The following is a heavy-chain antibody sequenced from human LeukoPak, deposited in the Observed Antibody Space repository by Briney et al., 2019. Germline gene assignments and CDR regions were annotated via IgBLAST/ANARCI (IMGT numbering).Heavy chain of an antibody. CDR3: ARDLRGSGWYFDY. Sequence: GGSLRLSCAASEFTFTTYSMNWVRQTPGKGLEWVSSISRSSTYTYYADSVRGRFTISRDNGKNSVYLQMNSLRAEDAAVYYCARDLRGSGWYFDYWGQGTLVTVSS. V-gene: IGHV3-21*04. CDR2: ISRSSTYT. CDR1: EFTFTTYS. J-gene: IGHJ4*02. D-gene: IGHD6-19*01.